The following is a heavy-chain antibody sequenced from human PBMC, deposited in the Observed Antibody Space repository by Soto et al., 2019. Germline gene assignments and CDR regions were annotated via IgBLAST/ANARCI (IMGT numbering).Heavy chain of an antibody. J-gene: IGHJ6*02. V-gene: IGHV3-30*18. CDR3: AKDHWAAYSGYAIRNDLDV. CDR2: ISYEGSKT. CDR1: GFTFSDYG. D-gene: IGHD5-12*01. Sequence: QVQLVESGGGVVQPGRSLRLSCAASGFTFSDYGIHWVRQAPGKGLEWVAVISYEGSKTYYADSVKGRFTISRDNSKNTLYLQMVSLRPEDTAVYYCAKDHWAAYSGYAIRNDLDVWGQGTTVTVSS.